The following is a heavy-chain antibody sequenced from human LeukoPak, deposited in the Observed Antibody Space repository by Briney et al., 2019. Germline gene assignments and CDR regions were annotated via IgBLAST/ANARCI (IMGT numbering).Heavy chain of an antibody. V-gene: IGHV1-69*01. CDR3: ARDRIAVAAKYYFDY. D-gene: IGHD6-19*01. CDR1: GGTFSSYA. CDR2: IIPIFGTA. Sequence: ASVKVSCKASGGTFSSYAISWVRQAPGQGLEWMGGIIPIFGTANYAQTFQGRVTITADESTSTAYMELRSLRSEVTAVYYCARDRIAVAAKYYFDYWGQGTLVTVSS. J-gene: IGHJ4*02.